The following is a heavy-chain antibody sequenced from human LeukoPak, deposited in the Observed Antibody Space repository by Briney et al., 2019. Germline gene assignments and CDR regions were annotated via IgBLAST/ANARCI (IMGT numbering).Heavy chain of an antibody. CDR3: AKDSSYYDSSGYYQYYFDY. CDR1: GFTFSSYA. J-gene: IGHJ4*02. Sequence: PGGSARLCCAASGFTFSSYAMSWVRQAPGKGLEWVSAISGSVGSTYYADSVKGRFTISRDNSKDTLYLQMNSLRAEDTAVYYCAKDSSYYDSSGYYQYYFDYWGQGTLVTVSS. D-gene: IGHD3-22*01. CDR2: ISGSVGST. V-gene: IGHV3-23*01.